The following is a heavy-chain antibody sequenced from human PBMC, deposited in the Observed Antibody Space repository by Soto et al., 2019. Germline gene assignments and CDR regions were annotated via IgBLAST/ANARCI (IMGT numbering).Heavy chain of an antibody. CDR3: ALLSYCTTVTCFYLYD. V-gene: IGHV1-2*04. CDR2: INPNSGGT. Sequence: ASVKVSCKASGYTFTGYYMHWVRQAPGQGLEWMGWINPNSGGTNYAQKFQGWVTMTRDTSTTTAYMELRSLRSDDTAVYYCALLSYCTTVTCFYLYDWGQGTPVTVSS. J-gene: IGHJ4*02. D-gene: IGHD2-8*01. CDR1: GYTFTGYY.